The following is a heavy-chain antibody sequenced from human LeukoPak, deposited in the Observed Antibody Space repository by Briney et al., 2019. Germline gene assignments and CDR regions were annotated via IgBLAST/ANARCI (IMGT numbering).Heavy chain of an antibody. J-gene: IGHJ5*02. CDR1: GFTFSSYE. CDR3: AREGATGNH. D-gene: IGHD5-12*01. V-gene: IGHV3-48*03. CDR2: ISSSGSTI. Sequence: GGSLGLSCAASGFTFSSYEMNWVRQAPGKGLEWVSYISSSGSTIYYADSVKGRFTISRDNAKNSLYLQMNSLRAEDTAVYYCAREGATGNHWGQGTLVTVSS.